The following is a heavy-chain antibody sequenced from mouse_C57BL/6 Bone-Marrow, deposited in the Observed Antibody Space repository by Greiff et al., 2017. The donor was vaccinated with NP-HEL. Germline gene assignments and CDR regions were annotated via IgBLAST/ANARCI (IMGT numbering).Heavy chain of an antibody. CDR3: ARKDSSSAWFAY. CDR2: IHPNSGST. D-gene: IGHD1-1*01. CDR1: GYTFTSYW. V-gene: IGHV1-64*01. Sequence: QVQLQQPGAELVKPGASVKLSCEASGYTFTSYWMHWVKQRPGQGLEWIGMIHPNSGSTNYNEKFKSKATLTVDKSSSTAYMQLSSLTSEDSAVYYCARKDSSSAWFAYWGQGTLVTVSA. J-gene: IGHJ3*01.